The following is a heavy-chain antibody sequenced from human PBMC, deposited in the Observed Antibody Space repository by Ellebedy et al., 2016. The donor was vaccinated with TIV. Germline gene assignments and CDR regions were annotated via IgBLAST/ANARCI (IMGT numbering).Heavy chain of an antibody. CDR1: GITFNSHG. V-gene: IGHV3-7*01. Sequence: GESLKISXAASGITFNSHGMHWVRQAPGKGLEWVANIKQDGSEKYYVDSVKGRFTISRDNSKNTLYLQMNSLRAEDTAVYYCVVAGSFDYWGQGTLVTVSS. CDR2: IKQDGSEK. D-gene: IGHD3-10*01. CDR3: VVAGSFDY. J-gene: IGHJ4*02.